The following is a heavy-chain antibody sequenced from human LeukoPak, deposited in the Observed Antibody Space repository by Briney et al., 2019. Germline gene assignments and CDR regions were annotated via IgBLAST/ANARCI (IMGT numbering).Heavy chain of an antibody. Sequence: SETLSLTCTVSGGSVGSGSYYWSWIRQPPGKGLEWIGEINHSGSTNYNPSLKSRVTISVDTSKNQFSLKLSSVTAADTAVYYCARVRNGWYELAPRGSRQFDYWGQGTLVTVSS. V-gene: IGHV4-39*07. CDR2: INHSGST. J-gene: IGHJ4*02. D-gene: IGHD6-19*01. CDR3: ARVRNGWYELAPRGSRQFDY. CDR1: GGSVGSGSYY.